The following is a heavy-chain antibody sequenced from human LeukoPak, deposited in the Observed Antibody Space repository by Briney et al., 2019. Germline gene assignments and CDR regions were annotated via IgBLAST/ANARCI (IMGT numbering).Heavy chain of an antibody. D-gene: IGHD2-21*02. V-gene: IGHV1-2*02. CDR2: INPNSGGT. Sequence: ASVKVSCKASGYTFTGYYMHWVRQAPGQGLEWMGWINPNSGGTNYAQQFQGRVTMTRDTSISTAYMELSRLKSDDTAVYYCARVGVMFGGGDCYSLVFWGRGTGAIVSA. CDR3: ARVGVMFGGGDCYSLVF. CDR1: GYTFTGYY. J-gene: IGHJ4*02.